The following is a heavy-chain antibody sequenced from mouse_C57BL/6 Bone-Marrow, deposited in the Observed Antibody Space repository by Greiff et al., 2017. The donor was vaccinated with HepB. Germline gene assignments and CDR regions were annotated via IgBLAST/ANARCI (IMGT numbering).Heavy chain of an antibody. CDR1: GFNIKNTY. Sequence: VQLQQSVAELVRPGASVKLSCTASGFNIKNTYMHWVKQRPEQGLEWIGRIGPATGNTKYATKFQGKATITADTTSNTAYLQLSSLTSEDTAIYYCARRLRLIYNYYAMDYWGQGTSVTVSA. D-gene: IGHD2-4*01. V-gene: IGHV14-3*01. J-gene: IGHJ4*01. CDR3: ARRLRLIYNYYAMDY. CDR2: IGPATGNT.